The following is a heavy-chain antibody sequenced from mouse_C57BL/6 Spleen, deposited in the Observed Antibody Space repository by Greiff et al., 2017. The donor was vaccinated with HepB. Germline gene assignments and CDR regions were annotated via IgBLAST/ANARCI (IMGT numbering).Heavy chain of an antibody. D-gene: IGHD2-4*01. J-gene: IGHJ4*01. CDR1: GYTFTDYE. CDR2: IDPETGGT. V-gene: IGHV1-15*01. Sequence: VQLVESGAELVRPGASVTLSCKASGYTFTDYEMHWVKQTPVHGLEWIGAIDPETGGTAYNQKFKGKAILTADKSSSTAYMELRSLTSEDSAVYYCTRCYYDYAYAMDYWGQGTSVTVSS. CDR3: TRCYYDYAYAMDY.